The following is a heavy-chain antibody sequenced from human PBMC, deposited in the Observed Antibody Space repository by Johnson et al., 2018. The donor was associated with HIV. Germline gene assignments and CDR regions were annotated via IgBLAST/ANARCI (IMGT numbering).Heavy chain of an antibody. CDR2: ISYDGSNK. CDR1: GFTFSSYA. Sequence: QVQLVESGGGLIQPGGSLRLSCAASGFTFSSYAMHWVRQAPGKGLEWVAVISYDGSNKYYADSVKGRFTISRDNSKNTLYLQMNSLRAEETAVYHCARAKDYVWRAFDIWGKGTMVSVSS. CDR3: ARAKDYVWRAFDI. V-gene: IGHV3-30*14. D-gene: IGHD3-16*01. J-gene: IGHJ3*02.